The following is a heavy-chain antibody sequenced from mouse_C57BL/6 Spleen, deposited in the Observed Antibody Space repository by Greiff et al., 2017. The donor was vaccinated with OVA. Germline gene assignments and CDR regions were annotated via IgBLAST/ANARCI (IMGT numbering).Heavy chain of an antibody. CDR3: AYMCYYGNYPDY. CDR2: IDPENGDT. J-gene: IGHJ2*01. V-gene: IGHV14-4*01. D-gene: IGHD2-1*01. CDR1: GFNIKDDY. Sequence: VQLQQSGAELVRPGASVKLSCTASGFNIKDDYMHWVKQRPEQGLEWIGWIDPENGDTEYASKFQGKATITADTSSNTAYLQLSSLTSEDTAVYYCAYMCYYGNYPDYWGQGTTLTVSS.